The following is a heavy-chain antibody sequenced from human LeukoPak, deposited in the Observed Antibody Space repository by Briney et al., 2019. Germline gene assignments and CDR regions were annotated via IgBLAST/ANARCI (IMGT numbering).Heavy chain of an antibody. J-gene: IGHJ4*02. D-gene: IGHD4-23*01. CDR2: IYYSGST. CDR1: GGSISSYY. V-gene: IGHV4-59*01. CDR3: TRGTAVYGGNSPYYFDY. Sequence: SETLSLTCTVSGGSISSYYWSWIRQPPGKGLEWIGYIYYSGSTNYNPSLKSRVSISVDTSKNQFSRKLTSVTTADTAVYYCTRGTAVYGGNSPYYFDYWGKGTLVTVSS.